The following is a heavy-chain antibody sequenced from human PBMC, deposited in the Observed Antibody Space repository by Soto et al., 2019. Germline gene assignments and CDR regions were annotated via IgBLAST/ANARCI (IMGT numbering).Heavy chain of an antibody. D-gene: IGHD7-27*01. CDR2: INSDGSST. CDR1: GFTFSSYL. Sequence: GGSLRLSCAASGFTFSSYLMHWVRQAPGKGLVWVSRINSDGSSTSYADSVKGRFTISRDNAKNTLYLQMNSLRAEDTAVYYCARVPDLPLGRNGMDVWGPGTTITFSS. V-gene: IGHV3-74*01. J-gene: IGHJ6*02. CDR3: ARVPDLPLGRNGMDV.